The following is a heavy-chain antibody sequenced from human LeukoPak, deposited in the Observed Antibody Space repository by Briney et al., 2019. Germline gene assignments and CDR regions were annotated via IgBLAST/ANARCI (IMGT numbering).Heavy chain of an antibody. J-gene: IGHJ4*02. V-gene: IGHV1-2*02. D-gene: IGHD3-22*01. Sequence: ASVKVSCKASGYTFTGYYMHWVRQAPGQGLEWMGWINPNSGGTNYAQKFQGRVTMTRDTSISTAYMELSRLRSDDTAVYYCARRKGHYYYDSSGYYNYWGQGTLVTVSS. CDR2: INPNSGGT. CDR3: ARRKGHYYYDSSGYYNY. CDR1: GYTFTGYY.